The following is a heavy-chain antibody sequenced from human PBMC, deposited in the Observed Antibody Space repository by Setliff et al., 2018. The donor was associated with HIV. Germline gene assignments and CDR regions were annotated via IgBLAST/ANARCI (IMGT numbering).Heavy chain of an antibody. V-gene: IGHV3-30*03. CDR3: TTKPPAADFQH. CDR2: ISYNGGNT. CDR1: GFTFDDYG. D-gene: IGHD2-2*01. Sequence: GGSLRLSCAASGFTFDDYGMSWVRQAPGKGLEWLAVISYNGGNTYYADSVKGRFTISRDNSKNTLYLQMNSLKTEDTAIYYCTTKPPAADFQHWGQGTLVTVSS. J-gene: IGHJ1*01.